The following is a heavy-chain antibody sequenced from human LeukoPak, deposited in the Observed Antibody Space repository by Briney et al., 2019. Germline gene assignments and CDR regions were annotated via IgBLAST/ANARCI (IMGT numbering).Heavy chain of an antibody. CDR3: ARDGYYDSSGYSYLGFDP. Sequence: ASVKVSCKASGGTFSSYAISWVRQAPGQGLEWMGGIIPIFGTANYAQKFQGRVTITADESTSTAYMELSSLRSEGTAVYYCARDGYYDSSGYSYLGFDPWGQGTLVTVSS. CDR1: GGTFSSYA. V-gene: IGHV1-69*13. J-gene: IGHJ5*02. CDR2: IIPIFGTA. D-gene: IGHD3-22*01.